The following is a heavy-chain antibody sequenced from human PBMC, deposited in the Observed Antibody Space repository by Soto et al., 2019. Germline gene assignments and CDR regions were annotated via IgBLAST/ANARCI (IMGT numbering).Heavy chain of an antibody. Sequence: SETLSLTCTVSGGSISSGDYYWSWIRQPPGKGLEWIGYIYYSGSTYYNPSLKSRVTISVDTSKNQFSLKLSSVTAADTAVYYCARDRGYSGYDIDYWGQGTLVTVSS. D-gene: IGHD5-12*01. CDR3: ARDRGYSGYDIDY. J-gene: IGHJ4*02. V-gene: IGHV4-30-4*01. CDR2: IYYSGST. CDR1: GGSISSGDYY.